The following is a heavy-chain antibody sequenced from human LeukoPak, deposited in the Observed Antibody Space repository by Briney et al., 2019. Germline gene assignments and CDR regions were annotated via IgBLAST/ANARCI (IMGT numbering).Heavy chain of an antibody. J-gene: IGHJ4*02. D-gene: IGHD3-3*01. CDR3: ARSPRDKYDFWSGYCDY. Sequence: SQTLSLTCAVSGGSISSGGYSWSWIRQPPGKGLEWIGYIYHSGSTYYNPSLKSRVTISVDRSKNQFSLKLSSVTAADTAVYYCARSPRDKYDFWSGYCDYWGQGTLVTVSS. CDR1: GGSISSGGYS. CDR2: IYHSGST. V-gene: IGHV4-30-2*01.